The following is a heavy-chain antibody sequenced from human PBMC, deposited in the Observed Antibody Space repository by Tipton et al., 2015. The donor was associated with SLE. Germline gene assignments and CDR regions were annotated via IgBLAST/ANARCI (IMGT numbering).Heavy chain of an antibody. D-gene: IGHD3-22*01. Sequence: TLSLTCAVSGYSISSGYYWGWIRQPPGKGLEWIGSIYYSGSTYYNPSLKSRVTISVDTSKNQFSLKLSSVTAADTAVYYCARELDSPSALWGQGTLVTVSS. CDR1: GYSISSGYY. J-gene: IGHJ4*02. CDR3: ARELDSPSAL. V-gene: IGHV4-38-2*02. CDR2: IYYSGST.